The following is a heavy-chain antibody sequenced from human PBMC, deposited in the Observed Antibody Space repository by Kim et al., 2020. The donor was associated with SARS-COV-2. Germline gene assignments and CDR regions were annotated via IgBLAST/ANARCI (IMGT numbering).Heavy chain of an antibody. V-gene: IGHV4-39*01. Sequence: YNPPLKSRGTISVDTSKNQCSLKLSSVTAADTAVYYCARLKAAAYYGMDVWGQGTTVTVSS. D-gene: IGHD6-13*01. CDR3: ARLKAAAYYGMDV. J-gene: IGHJ6*02.